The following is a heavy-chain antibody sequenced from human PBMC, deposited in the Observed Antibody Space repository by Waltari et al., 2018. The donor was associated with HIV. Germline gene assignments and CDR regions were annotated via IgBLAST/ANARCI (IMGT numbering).Heavy chain of an antibody. V-gene: IGHV4-4*02. D-gene: IGHD7-27*01. Sequence: QVQLQESGPGLVKPSETLSPTCAVPGDSISNANWWTWVRQPPGRGLEWIGEIYHSGRTNYSPSLRSRVTISVDKSKKHFSLTLSSVTAADTAIYFCTGSMKYEFDSWGQGILVSVS. J-gene: IGHJ5*01. CDR2: IYHSGRT. CDR3: TGSMKYEFDS. CDR1: GDSISNANW.